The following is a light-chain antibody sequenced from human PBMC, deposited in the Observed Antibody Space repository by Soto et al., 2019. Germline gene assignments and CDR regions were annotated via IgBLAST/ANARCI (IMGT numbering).Light chain of an antibody. CDR2: DAS. Sequence: QITHSPSTLSASVGDRVTITCRASQSISSWLAWYQQKPGKAPKPLIYDASSLESGVPSRFSGSGSGTELTITISSLQPDDFATYDCQQYNSYAWTFGQGTKVDIK. J-gene: IGKJ1*01. CDR3: QQYNSYAWT. V-gene: IGKV1-5*01. CDR1: QSISSW.